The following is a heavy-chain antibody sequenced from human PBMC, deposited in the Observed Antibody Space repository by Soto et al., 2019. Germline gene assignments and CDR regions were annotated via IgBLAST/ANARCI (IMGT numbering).Heavy chain of an antibody. J-gene: IGHJ4*02. CDR3: ARGFSDYFGSSGNFDY. V-gene: IGHV1-3*01. CDR2: INAGNGNT. D-gene: IGHD3-22*01. CDR1: GYTFTSYA. Sequence: ASVKVSCKASGYTFTSYAMHWVRQAPGQRLEWMGWINAGNGNTKYSQKFQGRVTITRDTSASTAYMELSSLRSEDTAVYYCARGFSDYFGSSGNFDYWGQGTLVTVSS.